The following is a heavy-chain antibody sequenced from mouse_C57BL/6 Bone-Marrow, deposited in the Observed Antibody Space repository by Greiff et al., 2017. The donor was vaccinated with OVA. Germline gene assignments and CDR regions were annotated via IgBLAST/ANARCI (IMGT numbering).Heavy chain of an antibody. CDR2: INPGSGGT. CDR3: ARIPYYSNYVFDY. D-gene: IGHD2-5*01. J-gene: IGHJ2*01. Sequence: QVQLQQSGAELVRPGTSVKVSCKASGYAFTNYLIEWVKQRPGQGLEWIGVINPGSGGTNYNEKFKGKATLTADKSSSTAYMQLSSLTSEDSAVYFCARIPYYSNYVFDYWGQGTTLTVSS. V-gene: IGHV1-54*01. CDR1: GYAFTNYL.